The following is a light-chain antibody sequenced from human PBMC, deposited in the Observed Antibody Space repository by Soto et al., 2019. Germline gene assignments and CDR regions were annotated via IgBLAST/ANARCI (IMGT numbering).Light chain of an antibody. CDR2: EVS. V-gene: IGLV2-14*01. CDR1: SSDVGDYNY. CDR3: SSYTSGSTRMV. Sequence: QSALTQPASVSGSPGQSITISCTGTSSDVGDYNYVSWYQQHPGKAPKLMIYEVSNRPSGVSNRFSGSKSGNTASLTISGLQAEDEADYYCSSYTSGSTRMVFGGGTKLTVL. J-gene: IGLJ2*01.